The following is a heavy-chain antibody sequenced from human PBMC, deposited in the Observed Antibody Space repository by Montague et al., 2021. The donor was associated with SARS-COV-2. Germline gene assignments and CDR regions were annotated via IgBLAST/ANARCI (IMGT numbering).Heavy chain of an antibody. CDR3: ARGFGTPSYCSGGRCLSTDWFDP. J-gene: IGHJ5*02. CDR1: GGPISSGGYS. V-gene: IGHV4-30-2*01. D-gene: IGHD2-15*01. CDR2: TYHSGTT. Sequence: TLSLTCAVSGGPISSGGYSWCWIRQPPGKLLGCIGNTYHSGTTXYHPLHKRRVTISVDRSKIQSPLKLTSGTAADTAVYYCARGFGTPSYCSGGRCLSTDWFDPWGQGTLVTVSS.